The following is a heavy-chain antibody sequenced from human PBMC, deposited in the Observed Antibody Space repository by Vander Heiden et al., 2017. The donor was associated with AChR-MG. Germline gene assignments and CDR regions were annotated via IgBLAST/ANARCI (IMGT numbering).Heavy chain of an antibody. V-gene: IGHV3-9*01. CDR3: AKDMGMVVAATPDY. CDR1: GFTFDDYA. D-gene: IGHD2-15*01. CDR2: ISWNSGSI. J-gene: IGHJ4*02. Sequence: EVQLVESGGGLVQPGRSLRLSCAASGFTFDDYAMHWVRQAPGKGLEWVSGISWNSGSIGYADSVKGRFTISRDNAKNSLYLQMNSLRAEDTALYYCAKDMGMVVAATPDYWGQGTLVTVSS.